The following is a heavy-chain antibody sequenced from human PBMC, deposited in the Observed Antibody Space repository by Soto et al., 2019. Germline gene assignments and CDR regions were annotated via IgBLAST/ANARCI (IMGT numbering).Heavy chain of an antibody. CDR3: ARDAPPEDY. Sequence: QVQLVQSGAEVKKPGASVKVSCKASGYTFTSYAITWVRQAPGQGLEWMGWISAYNGNTNYAQKLQGRVTMTTDTATSTADMEPRSLRSDDTAVYCSARDAPPEDYWGEGTLVTVAS. V-gene: IGHV1-18*01. CDR2: ISAYNGNT. J-gene: IGHJ4*02. CDR1: GYTFTSYA.